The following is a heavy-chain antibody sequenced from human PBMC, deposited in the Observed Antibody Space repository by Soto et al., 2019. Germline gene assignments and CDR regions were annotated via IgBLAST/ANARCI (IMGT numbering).Heavy chain of an antibody. Sequence: EVQLVESGGGLVKPGGSLRLSCAASGINFSRAWMSWVRQAPGKGLEWVGRIKSKFDGETIDYAAPVKGRFTISRDDSKNIVYLQMNSLNTEDTAVYYCATGLLRYYAYWCHGTLVTVSS. J-gene: IGHJ4*01. CDR1: GINFSRAW. D-gene: IGHD3-9*01. CDR2: IKSKFDGETI. V-gene: IGHV3-15*01. CDR3: ATGLLRYYAY.